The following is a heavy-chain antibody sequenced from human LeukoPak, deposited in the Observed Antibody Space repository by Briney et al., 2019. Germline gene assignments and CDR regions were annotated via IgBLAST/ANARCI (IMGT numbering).Heavy chain of an antibody. D-gene: IGHD6-6*01. Sequence: SETLSLTCTVSGGSISSSSYYWGWIRQPPGKGLEWIGSIYYSGSTYYNPSLKSRVTISVDTSKNQFSLKLSSVTAADTAVYYCARRSSRTGDAFDIWGQGTMVTVSS. CDR3: ARRSSRTGDAFDI. CDR2: IYYSGST. V-gene: IGHV4-39*07. CDR1: GGSISSSSYY. J-gene: IGHJ3*02.